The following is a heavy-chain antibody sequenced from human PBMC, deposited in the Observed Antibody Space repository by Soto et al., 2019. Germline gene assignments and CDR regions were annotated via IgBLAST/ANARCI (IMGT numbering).Heavy chain of an antibody. D-gene: IGHD3-10*01. CDR2: INRSGST. CDR1: GGSFSGYY. V-gene: IGHV4-34*01. CDR3: ARGTAVRITMVRGPHSPRFDP. Sequence: QVQLQQWGAGLLKPSETLSLTCAVYGGSFSGYYWSWIRQPPGKGLEWIGEINRSGSTNYNPSLTSRVTISVDTSKNQFSLKLSSVTAADTAVYYCARGTAVRITMVRGPHSPRFDPWGQGTLVTVSS. J-gene: IGHJ5*02.